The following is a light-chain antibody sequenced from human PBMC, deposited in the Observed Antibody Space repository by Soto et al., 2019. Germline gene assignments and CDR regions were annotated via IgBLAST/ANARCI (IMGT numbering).Light chain of an antibody. V-gene: IGLV2-14*01. CDR3: SSYTSSSTSVL. CDR2: EVS. Sequence: QSVLTQPASVSGSPGQSITISCTGTSSDVGTYNYVSWYQQHPGKAPKLMIYEVSNRPSGVSDRFSGSKSGNTASLTISGLQAEDEADYYCSSYTSSSTSVLFGGGTKLTVL. J-gene: IGLJ2*01. CDR1: SSDVGTYNY.